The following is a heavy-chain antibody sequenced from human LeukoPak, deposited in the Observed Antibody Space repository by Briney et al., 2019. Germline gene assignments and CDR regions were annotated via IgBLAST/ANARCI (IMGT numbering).Heavy chain of an antibody. Sequence: ASVKVSCKASGYSFPSYGISWVRQAPGQGPEWTGWISPYNDNTNYAQKLQGRATLTTDTSTSTAYMELRSLRSDDTTVYYCARHFHGSGTYYHFDYWGQGTLVTVSS. J-gene: IGHJ4*02. CDR2: ISPYNDNT. CDR3: ARHFHGSGTYYHFDY. D-gene: IGHD3-10*01. CDR1: GYSFPSYG. V-gene: IGHV1-18*01.